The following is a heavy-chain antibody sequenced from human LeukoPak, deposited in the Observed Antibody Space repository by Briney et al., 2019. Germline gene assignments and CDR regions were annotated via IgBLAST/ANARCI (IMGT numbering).Heavy chain of an antibody. D-gene: IGHD3-22*01. Sequence: GGSLRLSCAASGFTFSSYAMNWVRQAPGKGLEWVSAITDSGGSTYYADSVKGGFTISRDNSKNTLYLQMNNLRAEDTAVHYCAKDQPPWYYYDSSGYYGTGYFDYWGQGTLVTVSS. J-gene: IGHJ4*02. CDR2: ITDSGGST. CDR1: GFTFSSYA. CDR3: AKDQPPWYYYDSSGYYGTGYFDY. V-gene: IGHV3-23*01.